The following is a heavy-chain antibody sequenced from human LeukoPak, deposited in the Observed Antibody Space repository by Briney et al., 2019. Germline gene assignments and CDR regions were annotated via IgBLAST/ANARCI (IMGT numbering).Heavy chain of an antibody. CDR1: GGSISSSNW. V-gene: IGHV4-4*02. J-gene: IGHJ4*02. Sequence: SGTLSLTCAVSGGSISSSNWWSWVRQPPGKGLEWIGEIYHSGSTNYNPSLKSRVTISVDKSKNQFSLKLSSVTAADTAVYYCARRLPNGSGSYYRTYYFDYWGQGTLVTVSS. D-gene: IGHD3-10*01. CDR2: IYHSGST. CDR3: ARRLPNGSGSYYRTYYFDY.